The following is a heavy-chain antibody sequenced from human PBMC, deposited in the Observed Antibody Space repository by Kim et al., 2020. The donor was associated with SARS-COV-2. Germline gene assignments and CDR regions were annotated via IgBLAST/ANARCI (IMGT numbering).Heavy chain of an antibody. V-gene: IGHV3-21*01. CDR3: ARTVLINYDFWSGYYNDPGY. D-gene: IGHD3-3*01. CDR2: ISSSSSYI. Sequence: GGSLRLSCAASGFTFSSYSMNWVRQVPGKGLEWVSSISSSSSYIYYADSVKGRFTISRDNAKNSLYLQMNSLRAEDTAVYYCARTVLINYDFWSGYYNDPGYWGQGTLVTVSS. CDR1: GFTFSSYS. J-gene: IGHJ4*02.